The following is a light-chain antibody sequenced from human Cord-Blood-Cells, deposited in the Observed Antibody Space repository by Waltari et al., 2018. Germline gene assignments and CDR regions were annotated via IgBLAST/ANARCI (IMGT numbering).Light chain of an antibody. Sequence: DIQMTNSPSSLSASVVDRVTITCRVSNRIISYLNWYQQKPGKAPKRLIYAASRLQSGVPSRFSGSGSGTDFTLNISSLQPEDFATYYCQQSYSTWWTFGQGTKVEIK. CDR3: QQSYSTWWT. J-gene: IGKJ1*01. V-gene: IGKV1-39*01. CDR2: AAS. CDR1: NRIISY.